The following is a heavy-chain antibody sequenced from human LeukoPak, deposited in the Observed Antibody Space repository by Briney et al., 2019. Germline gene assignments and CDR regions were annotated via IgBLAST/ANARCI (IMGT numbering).Heavy chain of an antibody. D-gene: IGHD6-13*01. Sequence: SVKVSCKASGGTFSSYAISWVRQAPGQGLEWMGGIIPIFGTANYAQKFQGRVAITADEFTSTAYMELSSLRSEDTAVYYCAREGGSSWDLDYWGQGTLVTVSS. CDR2: IIPIFGTA. J-gene: IGHJ4*02. CDR3: AREGGSSWDLDY. V-gene: IGHV1-69*13. CDR1: GGTFSSYA.